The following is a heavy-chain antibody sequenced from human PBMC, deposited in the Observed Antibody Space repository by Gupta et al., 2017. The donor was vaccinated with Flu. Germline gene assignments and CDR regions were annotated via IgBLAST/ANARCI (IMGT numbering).Heavy chain of an antibody. Sequence: EVQLLESGGGLVQPGRSLRLSCAASGFTFDDYAMHWVRQAPGNGLEGGAGISWNSGRIGYADAGKGRVTISRDKAKNSLDVQMKRLRAEATALYYCAKGHNSRHYYYGMDVGGQGPTVTVSS. CDR2: ISWNSGRI. V-gene: IGHV3-9*01. CDR3: AKGHNSRHYYYGMDV. D-gene: IGHD4-4*01. CDR1: GFTFDDYA. J-gene: IGHJ6*02.